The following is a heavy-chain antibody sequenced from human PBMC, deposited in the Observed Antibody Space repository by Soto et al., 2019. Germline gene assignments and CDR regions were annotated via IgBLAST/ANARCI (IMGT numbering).Heavy chain of an antibody. Sequence: SQTLSLTCAISGDSVSSNSAAWNWIRQSPSRGLEWLGRTYYRSKWYNDYAVSVKSRITINPDTSKNQFSLQLNSVTPEDTAVYYCARDLETYYDFWSGYNYYYYGMDVWGQGTTVPVSS. CDR1: GDSVSSNSAA. CDR2: TYYRSKWYN. D-gene: IGHD3-3*01. V-gene: IGHV6-1*01. CDR3: ARDLETYYDFWSGYNYYYYGMDV. J-gene: IGHJ6*02.